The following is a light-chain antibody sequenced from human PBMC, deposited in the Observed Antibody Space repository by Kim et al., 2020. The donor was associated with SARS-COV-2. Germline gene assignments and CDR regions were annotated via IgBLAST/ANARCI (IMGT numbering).Light chain of an antibody. CDR2: GAS. CDR1: RSVTNRY. Sequence: EIVLTQSPGTLSLSPGERATLSCRASRSVTNRYLAWYQLRPGQAPRLLIFGASSRSTGIPDRFAGSGSGTDFTLTISRLEPEDFAVYYCQQYGDSMFTFGQGTRLEIK. J-gene: IGKJ5*01. V-gene: IGKV3-20*01. CDR3: QQYGDSMFT.